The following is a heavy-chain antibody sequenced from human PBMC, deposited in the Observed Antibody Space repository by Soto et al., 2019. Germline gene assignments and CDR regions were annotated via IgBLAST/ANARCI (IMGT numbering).Heavy chain of an antibody. Sequence: ASVKVSCKVSGYTLTEPSIHWVRQAPGEGLEWMGGFDLENGETIYAQRFQGRVTMTEESSADTPYMELSSLRSEDTAVYYCATEVRRSNQFDHWGQGTMVTVSS. V-gene: IGHV1-24*01. CDR2: FDLENGET. CDR1: GYTLTEPS. D-gene: IGHD3-10*01. J-gene: IGHJ4*02. CDR3: ATEVRRSNQFDH.